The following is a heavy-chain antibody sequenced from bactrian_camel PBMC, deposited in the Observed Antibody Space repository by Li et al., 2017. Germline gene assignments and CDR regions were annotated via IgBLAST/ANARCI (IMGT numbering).Heavy chain of an antibody. V-gene: IGHV3S26*01. Sequence: HVQLVESGGGSALAGGSVRLSCAASGYTFNTYSWFRQAPGKEREGVSSISTDGSTSYTEFVKGRFTISKDNAKNTLYLQMNSLKPEDTAIYYCAAAKGLPDLLRGGYLSARSYNYWGRGTQVTVS. CDR3: AAAKGLPDLLRGGYLSARSYNY. CDR2: ISTDGST. J-gene: IGHJ4*01. CDR1: GYTFNTYS. D-gene: IGHD3*01.